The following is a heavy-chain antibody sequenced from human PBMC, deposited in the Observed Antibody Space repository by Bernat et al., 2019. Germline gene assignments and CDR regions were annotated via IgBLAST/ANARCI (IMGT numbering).Heavy chain of an antibody. CDR1: GGSFSGYY. Sequence: QVQLQQWGAGLLKPSETLSLTCAVYGGSFSGYYWSWIRQPPGKGLEWIGEINHSGSTNYNPSLKSRVTISVDTSTNQFSLQLSSVPAADTAVSYCARGRSKAYYFYYYLDVWGTGTTLTVSS. CDR3: ARGRSKAYYFYYYLDV. J-gene: IGHJ6*03. CDR2: INHSGST. V-gene: IGHV4-34*01.